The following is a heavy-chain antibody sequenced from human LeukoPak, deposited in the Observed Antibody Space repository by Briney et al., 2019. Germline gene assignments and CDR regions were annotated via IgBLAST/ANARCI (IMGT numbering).Heavy chain of an antibody. V-gene: IGHV3-48*04. CDR3: ARVGSHRNSGYDS. J-gene: IGHJ5*01. D-gene: IGHD5-12*01. CDR2: ISSTATI. CDR1: GFTFSSYS. Sequence: GGSLRLSCAASGFTFSSYSMNWVRQAPGKGLEWVSYISSTATIYYADFLKGRFTISRDNAKNSLYLQMNSLRAEDTAVYYCARVGSHRNSGYDSWGQGTLVTVSS.